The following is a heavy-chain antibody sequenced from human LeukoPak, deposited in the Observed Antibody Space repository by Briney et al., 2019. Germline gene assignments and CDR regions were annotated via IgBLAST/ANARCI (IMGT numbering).Heavy chain of an antibody. V-gene: IGHV1-69*05. CDR3: ARDQEAFDY. J-gene: IGHJ4*02. CDR1: GGTFSSYT. Sequence: SVKVSCKASGGTFSSYTISWVRQAPGQGLEWMGGIIPIFGTANYAQKFQGRVTVTRDMSTSTVHMELSGLRSEDTAVYYCARDQEAFDYWGQGTLVTVSS. CDR2: IIPIFGTA.